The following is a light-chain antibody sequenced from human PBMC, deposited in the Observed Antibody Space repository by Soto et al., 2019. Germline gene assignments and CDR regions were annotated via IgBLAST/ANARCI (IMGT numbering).Light chain of an antibody. V-gene: IGLV1-44*01. Sequence: QLVLTQAPSASGTPGQRVTISCSGSSSNIGTNTVSWYQQLPGTAPKLLIYSNNQRPSGVPDRFSGSKSGTSASLAISGLQSEDEADYYCAAWDDSLNGRHVFGTGTKLTVL. CDR3: AAWDDSLNGRHV. J-gene: IGLJ1*01. CDR1: SSNIGTNT. CDR2: SNN.